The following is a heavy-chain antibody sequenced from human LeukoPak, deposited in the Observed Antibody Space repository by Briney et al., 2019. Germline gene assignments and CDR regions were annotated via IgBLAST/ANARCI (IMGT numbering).Heavy chain of an antibody. D-gene: IGHD4-23*01. Sequence: GGSLRLSCAASGFTFSSYAMSWVRQAPGKRLEWVSAMSGGGGSTNYADAVKGRFTISRDNSKNTLYLQMNSLRAEDTAVYYCAKLVGNSDFDFWGQGTLVTVSS. CDR3: AKLVGNSDFDF. V-gene: IGHV3-23*01. CDR1: GFTFSSYA. J-gene: IGHJ4*02. CDR2: MSGGGGST.